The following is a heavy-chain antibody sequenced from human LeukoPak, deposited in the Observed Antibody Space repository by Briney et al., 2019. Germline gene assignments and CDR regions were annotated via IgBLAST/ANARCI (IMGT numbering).Heavy chain of an antibody. V-gene: IGHV4-59*08. Sequence: PSETLSLTCTVSGDSISSYYWSWIRQPPGKGLEWIGYIYYSGSTNYNPSLKSRVTISVDTSKTQFSLKLSSVTAADTAVYYCAKQQLVRCFDYWGQGTLVTVSS. D-gene: IGHD6-13*01. CDR2: IYYSGST. CDR1: GDSISSYY. J-gene: IGHJ4*02. CDR3: AKQQLVRCFDY.